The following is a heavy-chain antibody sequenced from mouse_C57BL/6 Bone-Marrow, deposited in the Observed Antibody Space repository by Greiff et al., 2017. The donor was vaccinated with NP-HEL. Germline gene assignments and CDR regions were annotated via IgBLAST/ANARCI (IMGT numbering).Heavy chain of an antibody. Sequence: EVQRVESGGGLVKPGGSLKLSCAASGFTFSSYAMSWVRQTPEKRLEWVATISDGGSYTYYPDNVKGRFTISRDNAKNNLYLQMRHLKSEDTAMYCCARDSLCYAMDYWGQGTSVTVSS. CDR2: ISDGGSYT. CDR1: GFTFSSYA. V-gene: IGHV5-4*01. J-gene: IGHJ4*01. CDR3: ARDSLCYAMDY. D-gene: IGHD6-5*01.